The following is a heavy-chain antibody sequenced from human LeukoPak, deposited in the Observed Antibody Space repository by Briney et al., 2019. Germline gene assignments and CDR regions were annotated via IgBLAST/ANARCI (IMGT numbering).Heavy chain of an antibody. Sequence: ASVKVSCKVSGYSFTGYYMHWVRQAPGEGLEWMGRINPNSGSTNYAQKFQGRVTMTGDTSISTAYMELSRLRSDDTAVYYCARVWESSCSNGVCYAYWGQGTLVTVSS. J-gene: IGHJ4*02. D-gene: IGHD2-8*01. CDR2: INPNSGST. CDR1: GYSFTGYY. V-gene: IGHV1-2*02. CDR3: ARVWESSCSNGVCYAY.